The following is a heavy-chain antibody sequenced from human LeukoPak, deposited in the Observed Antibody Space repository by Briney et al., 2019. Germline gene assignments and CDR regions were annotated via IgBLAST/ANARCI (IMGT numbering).Heavy chain of an antibody. D-gene: IGHD1/OR15-1a*01. Sequence: PSETLSLTCAVSGGSISSSNWWSWVRQPPGKGLEWIGEIYHSGSTNYNPSLKSRVTISVGKSKNQFSLKLSSVTAADTAVYYCARQKWEQQGRDYYFDVWGPGTTVIVSS. CDR1: GGSISSSNW. CDR2: IYHSGST. CDR3: ARQKWEQQGRDYYFDV. V-gene: IGHV4-4*02. J-gene: IGHJ6*03.